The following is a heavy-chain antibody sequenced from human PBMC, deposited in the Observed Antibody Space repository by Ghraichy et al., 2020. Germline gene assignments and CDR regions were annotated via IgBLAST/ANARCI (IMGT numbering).Heavy chain of an antibody. CDR2: INSDGRGT. CDR3: AREYCRGGRCFFGTGGSHFDY. V-gene: IGHV3-74*01. J-gene: IGHJ4*02. Sequence: LSLTCAASGFSFNNYWMHWVRQAPGKGLVWVSRINSDGRGTIYADSVKGRFTISRDNARNTLYLQMSSLRAEGTAVYYCAREYCRGGRCFFGTGGSHFDYWGQGTLVTVSS. D-gene: IGHD2-15*01. CDR1: GFSFNNYW.